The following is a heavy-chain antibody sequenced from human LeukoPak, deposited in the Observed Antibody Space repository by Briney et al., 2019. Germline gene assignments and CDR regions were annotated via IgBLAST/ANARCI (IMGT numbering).Heavy chain of an antibody. CDR2: ISSSSSYI. CDR1: GFTFSSYS. Sequence: PGGSLRLSCAASGFTFSSYSMNWVRQAPGKGLEWVSSISSSSSYIYYADSVKGRLTISRDNAKNSLYLQMYSLRAEDTAVYYCARDPLSAYDYYFDYWGQGTLVTVSS. D-gene: IGHD5-12*01. V-gene: IGHV3-21*01. J-gene: IGHJ4*02. CDR3: ARDPLSAYDYYFDY.